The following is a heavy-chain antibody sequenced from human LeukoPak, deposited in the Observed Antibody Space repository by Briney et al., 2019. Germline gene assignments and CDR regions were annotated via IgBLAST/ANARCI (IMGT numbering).Heavy chain of an antibody. D-gene: IGHD6-19*01. V-gene: IGHV4-39*07. CDR3: ARGTLYRGWSYYLDF. J-gene: IGHJ4*02. CDR1: GGSISSSPYY. Sequence: SETLSLTCTVSGGSISSSPYYWGWIRQPPGKGLEWIGSIYYSGTTHYSPSLESRVTISVDTSKNHFSLRLRSVTAADTAMYYCARGTLYRGWSYYLDFWGQGSQVTVSS. CDR2: IYYSGTT.